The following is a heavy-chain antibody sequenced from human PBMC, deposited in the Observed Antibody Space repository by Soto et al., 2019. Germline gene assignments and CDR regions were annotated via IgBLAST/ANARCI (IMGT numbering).Heavy chain of an antibody. CDR2: IGGTGAPT. V-gene: IGHV3-23*01. D-gene: IGHD2-21*01. CDR3: RRDPNGNHIGAFEM. CDR1: GFTFFNYA. J-gene: IGHJ3*02. Sequence: EVQLLESGGGLEQPGGSLTISCAASGFTFFNYAMTWVRQAPGKGLEWVSSIGGTGAPTKYADSVKDRFIISRDNSKNTVYLQLSSLRPEDTAVYYCRRDPNGNHIGAFEMWGQGKVVTVSS.